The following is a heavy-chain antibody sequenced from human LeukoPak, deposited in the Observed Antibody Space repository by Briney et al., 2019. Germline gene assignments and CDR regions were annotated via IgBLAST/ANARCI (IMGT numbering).Heavy chain of an antibody. CDR3: ARRQKAVAGSGFDY. CDR2: IYPGDSDT. J-gene: IGHJ4*02. D-gene: IGHD6-19*01. Sequence: KPGESLKISFEGPGYPFTTYWIGWGPQIPGKGLEWRGIIYPGDSDTTYSPSFQGQVTISADKSISTAYLQWSTLKASDTATYYCARRQKAVAGSGFDYCGQGTLVSVSS. V-gene: IGHV5-51*01. CDR1: GYPFTTYW.